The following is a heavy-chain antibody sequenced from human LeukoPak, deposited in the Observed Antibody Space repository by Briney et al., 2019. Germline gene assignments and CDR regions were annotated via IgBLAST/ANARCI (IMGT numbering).Heavy chain of an antibody. CDR3: AREGSSWYTNY. V-gene: IGHV4-4*07. CDR1: GGSISNYY. CDR2: MHTSGST. Sequence: PSETLSLTCSVSGGSISNYYWSWIRQPAGKGLEWLGRMHTSGSTSYNPSLKSRVTMSVDTSKNQFSLRLSSVTAADTAVYYCAREGSSWYTNYWGQGTLVTVSS. J-gene: IGHJ4*02. D-gene: IGHD6-13*01.